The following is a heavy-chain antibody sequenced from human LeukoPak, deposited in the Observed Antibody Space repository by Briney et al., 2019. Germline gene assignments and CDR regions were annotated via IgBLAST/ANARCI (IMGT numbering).Heavy chain of an antibody. CDR2: ISHDGSNK. D-gene: IGHD2-8*01. V-gene: IGHV3-30-3*01. CDR3: ARTGVTNIVLIGWFDP. CDR1: GCTFSSYA. J-gene: IGHJ5*02. Sequence: PGGSLRLSCAASGCTFSSYAMHWVRQAPGKGLEWVAVISHDGSNKYYADSVKGRFTISRDNSKNTLYLQMNSLRAEDTAVYYCARTGVTNIVLIGWFDPWGQGTLVTVSS.